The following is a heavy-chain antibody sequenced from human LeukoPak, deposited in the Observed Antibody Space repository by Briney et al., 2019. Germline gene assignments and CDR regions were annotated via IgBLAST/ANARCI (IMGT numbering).Heavy chain of an antibody. J-gene: IGHJ4*02. V-gene: IGHV3-30*03. CDR1: GFTFNTYA. CDR3: ARGPTYGSRSDFLES. D-gene: IGHD3-10*01. Sequence: GGSLRLSCEASGFTFNTYAMHWVRQPPGKGLERVALISYDGSDKIYTDSVKGRFTISRDNAKNSLYLQMNSLRVEDTAVYYCARGPTYGSRSDFLESWGLGTLVTVSS. CDR2: ISYDGSDK.